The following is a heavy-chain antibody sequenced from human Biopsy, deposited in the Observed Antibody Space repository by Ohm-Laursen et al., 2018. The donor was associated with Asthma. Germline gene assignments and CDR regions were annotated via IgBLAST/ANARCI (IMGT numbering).Heavy chain of an antibody. Sequence: TLSLTCAASGFTFSSYAMYWVRQAPGKGLEWVALISYDGSNKSYADSVKGRFTISRDNSKTTLHLQMNSLRAEDTAVYYCARDLVPGCGGDCYSGNFDYWGQGTLVTVSS. CDR3: ARDLVPGCGGDCYSGNFDY. D-gene: IGHD2-21*01. J-gene: IGHJ4*02. CDR1: GFTFSSYA. V-gene: IGHV3-30-3*01. CDR2: ISYDGSNK.